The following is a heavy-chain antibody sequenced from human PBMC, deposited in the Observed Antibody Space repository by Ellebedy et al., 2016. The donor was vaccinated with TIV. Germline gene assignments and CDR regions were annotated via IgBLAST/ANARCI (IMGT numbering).Heavy chain of an antibody. D-gene: IGHD3-22*01. CDR3: AREDYYDSYGYFVY. V-gene: IGHV3-23*01. J-gene: IGHJ4*02. Sequence: AGSLRLSXAASGFTLSSSAMSWVRQAPGKGLEWVSSIGGSGGDTHYADSVKGRFSISRDNSKNTLSLQMNILRADDTAVYYCAREDYYDSYGYFVYWGQGTLVTVSS. CDR2: IGGSGGDT. CDR1: GFTLSSSA.